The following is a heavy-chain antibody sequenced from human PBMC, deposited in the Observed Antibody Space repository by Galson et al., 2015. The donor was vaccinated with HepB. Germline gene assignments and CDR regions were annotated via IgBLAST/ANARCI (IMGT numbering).Heavy chain of an antibody. V-gene: IGHV1-2*02. J-gene: IGHJ1*01. Sequence: SVKVSCKGSGYSFSSYFVHWVRQAPGQGPEWMGWINPDSGGTKYAQKFQGRVTMTKNTSISTVYMQLSRLTSDDTAVYYCVRRNCIVRHQMDRVCPEYFQHWGQGTLVTVSS. CDR3: VRRNCIVRHQMDRVCPEYFQH. CDR2: INPDSGGT. D-gene: IGHD1-26*01. CDR1: GYSFSSYF.